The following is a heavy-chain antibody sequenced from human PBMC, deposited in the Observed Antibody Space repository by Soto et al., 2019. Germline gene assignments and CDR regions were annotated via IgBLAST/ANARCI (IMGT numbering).Heavy chain of an antibody. CDR3: ARDLKPWFGELFPFDY. D-gene: IGHD3-10*01. CDR1: GFTFSSYA. Sequence: GGSLRLSCAASGFTFSSYAMHWVRQAPGKGLEWVAVISYDGSNKYYADSVKGRFTISRDNSKNTLYLQMNSLRAEDTAVYYCARDLKPWFGELFPFDYWGQGTLVTVSS. J-gene: IGHJ4*02. CDR2: ISYDGSNK. V-gene: IGHV3-30-3*01.